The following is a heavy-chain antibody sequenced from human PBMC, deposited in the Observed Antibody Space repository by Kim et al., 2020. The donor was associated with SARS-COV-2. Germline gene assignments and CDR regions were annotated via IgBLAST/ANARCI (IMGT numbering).Heavy chain of an antibody. CDR1: GFTLRSYW. V-gene: IGHV3-7*03. J-gene: IGHJ4*02. CDR3: ARDNDGDLDY. CDR2: VKQDGLEK. Sequence: GGSLILSCAASGFTLRSYWMAWVRQAPGKGPEWVANVKQDGLEKHYVDSVKGRFTISRDDAKNSVFLQMDSLRAEDTAVYYCARDNDGDLDYWGQGTLVAVSS. D-gene: IGHD4-17*01.